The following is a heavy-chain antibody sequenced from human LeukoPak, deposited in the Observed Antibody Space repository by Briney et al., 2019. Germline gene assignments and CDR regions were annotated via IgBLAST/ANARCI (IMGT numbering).Heavy chain of an antibody. V-gene: IGHV3-48*04. CDR2: ISSSGSTI. Sequence: PGGTLRLSCAASGFTFSSYGMSWVRQAPGKGLEWVSYISSSGSTIYYADSVKGRFTISRDNAKNSLYLQMNSLRAEDTAVYYCARDDPVLFGYWGQGTLVTVSS. CDR1: GFTFSSYG. J-gene: IGHJ4*02. D-gene: IGHD6-6*01. CDR3: ARDDPVLFGY.